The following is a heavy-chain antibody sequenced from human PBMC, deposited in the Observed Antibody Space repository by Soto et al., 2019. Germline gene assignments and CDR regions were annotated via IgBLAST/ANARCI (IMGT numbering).Heavy chain of an antibody. J-gene: IGHJ4*02. D-gene: IGHD6-6*01. CDR1: SRSFSGYY. CDR2: ISRIGNS. V-gene: IGHV4-34*01. CDR3: ARAAKLSGSSQTRPDF. Sequence: SETLSLTFSIYSRSFSGYYWSWMRQPPGKGLEWIGGISRIGNSHYSPSLKSRVFISIDTSKKQFSLNLASVCAADTAVYYCARAAKLSGSSQTRPDFWGQGTLVPSPQ.